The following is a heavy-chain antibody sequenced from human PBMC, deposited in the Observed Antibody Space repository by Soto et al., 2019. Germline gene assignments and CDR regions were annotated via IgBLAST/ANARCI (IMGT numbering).Heavy chain of an antibody. CDR3: ARAVAVPADFDY. CDR1: GYTFTGYA. V-gene: IGHV1-3*05. CDR2: INAGNGNT. D-gene: IGHD6-19*01. J-gene: IGHJ4*02. Sequence: QVQLVQSGAEEMKPGASVKVSCKASGYTFTGYAMHWVRQAPGQRLEWMGWINAGNGNTKYSQKFQGRVTITRDTSASTAYMELSSLRSEDTALYYCARAVAVPADFDYWGQGTLVTVSS.